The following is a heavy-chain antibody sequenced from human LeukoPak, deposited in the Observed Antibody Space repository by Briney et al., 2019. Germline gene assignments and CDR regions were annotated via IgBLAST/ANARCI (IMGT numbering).Heavy chain of an antibody. Sequence: GSLRLSCAASGFTFSNAWMSWIRQPPGKGLEWIGYIYYSGSTNYNPSLKSRVTISVDTSKNQFSLKLSSVTAADTAVYYCASSLWFEYYFDYWGQGTLVTVSS. D-gene: IGHD3-10*01. CDR1: GFTFSNAW. CDR2: IYYSGST. V-gene: IGHV4-59*01. J-gene: IGHJ4*02. CDR3: ASSLWFEYYFDY.